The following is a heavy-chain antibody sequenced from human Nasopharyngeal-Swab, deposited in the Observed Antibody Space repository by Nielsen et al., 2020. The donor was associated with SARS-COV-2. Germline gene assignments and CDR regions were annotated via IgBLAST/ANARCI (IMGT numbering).Heavy chain of an antibody. Sequence: GESLKISCAASGFTFSSYDMHWVRQATGKGLEWVSAIGTAGDTYYPGSVKGRFTISRENAKNSLYLQMNSLRAGDTAVYYCARAVGYCSSPSCYYYYGMDVWGQGTTVTVSS. D-gene: IGHD2-2*03. CDR1: GFTFSSYD. V-gene: IGHV3-13*04. CDR3: ARAVGYCSSPSCYYYYGMDV. J-gene: IGHJ6*02. CDR2: IGTAGDT.